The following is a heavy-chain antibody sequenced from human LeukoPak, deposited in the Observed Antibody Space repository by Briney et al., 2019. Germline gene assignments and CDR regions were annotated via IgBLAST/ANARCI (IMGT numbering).Heavy chain of an antibody. V-gene: IGHV4-39*01. CDR1: GGSIITTDYY. J-gene: IGHJ3*01. D-gene: IGHD2-21*01. CDR2: IFYSGTT. CDR3: ARRGAVIVTMPDAKRRCFDF. Sequence: SETLSLTCTVSGGSIITTDYYWGWIRQPPGKGLEWIGTIFYSGTTFYNPSLKSRITMSVDTSKNQFSLNLSSVTAADTAVYYCARRGAVIVTMPDAKRRCFDFWGHGTMVTVSS.